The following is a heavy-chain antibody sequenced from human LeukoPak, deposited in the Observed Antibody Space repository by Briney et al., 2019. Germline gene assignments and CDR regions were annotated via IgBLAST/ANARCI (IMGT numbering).Heavy chain of an antibody. CDR3: ARGGPTEGYYFDY. CDR1: GFTFSSYA. Sequence: GRSLRLSCAASGFTFSSYAMHWVRQAPGKGLEWVAVISYDGSNKYYADSVKGRFTISGDNSKNTLHLQMNSLRAEDTAVYYCARGGPTEGYYFDYWGQGTLVTVSS. V-gene: IGHV3-30-3*01. CDR2: ISYDGSNK. D-gene: IGHD3-16*01. J-gene: IGHJ4*02.